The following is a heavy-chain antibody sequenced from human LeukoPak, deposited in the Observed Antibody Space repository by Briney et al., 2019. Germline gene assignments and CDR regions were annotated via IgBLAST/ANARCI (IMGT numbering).Heavy chain of an antibody. V-gene: IGHV3-13*01. CDR3: ARGGGGSGSYYRGALGFDYYYYGMDV. D-gene: IGHD3-10*01. J-gene: IGHJ6*02. CDR2: IGTAGDT. Sequence: GGSLRLSCAASGFTFSSYDMHWVRQATGKGLEWVSAIGTAGDTYYPGSVKGRFTISRENAKNSLYRQMNSLRAGDTAVYYCARGGGGSGSYYRGALGFDYYYYGMDVWGQGTTVTVSS. CDR1: GFTFSSYD.